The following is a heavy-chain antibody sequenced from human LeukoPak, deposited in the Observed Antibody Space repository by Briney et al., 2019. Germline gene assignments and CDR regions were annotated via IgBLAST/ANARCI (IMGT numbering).Heavy chain of an antibody. CDR3: AELGITMIGGV. Sequence: PGGSLRLFCAASGYTFSSYWMHWVRQAPGRGLVWVSRIKSDGSITSCADSVKGRFTISRDNAKNTLYLQMNSLRAEDTAVYYCAELGITMIGGVWGKGTTVTISS. V-gene: IGHV3-74*01. J-gene: IGHJ6*04. CDR2: IKSDGSIT. CDR1: GYTFSSYW. D-gene: IGHD3-10*02.